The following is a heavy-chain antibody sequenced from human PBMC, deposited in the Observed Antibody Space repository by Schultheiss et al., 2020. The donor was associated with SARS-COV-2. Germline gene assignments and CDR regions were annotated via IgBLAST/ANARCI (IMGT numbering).Heavy chain of an antibody. CDR1: GDSVTSNSAA. CDR2: TYHRSKWYN. Sequence: SETLSLTCAISGDSVTSNSAAWNWIRQSPSRGLEWLGRTYHRSKWYNDYAVSVKSRITINPDTSKNQFSLQLKSVTPEDTAVYYCARLAAARYYYGMDVWGQGTTVTVSS. D-gene: IGHD6-6*01. J-gene: IGHJ6*02. V-gene: IGHV6-1*01. CDR3: ARLAAARYYYGMDV.